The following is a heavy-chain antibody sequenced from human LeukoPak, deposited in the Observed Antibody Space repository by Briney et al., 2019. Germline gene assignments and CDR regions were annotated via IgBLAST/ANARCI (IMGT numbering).Heavy chain of an antibody. J-gene: IGHJ4*02. V-gene: IGHV1-2*02. D-gene: IGHD3-16*01. CDR2: INPHSGGT. CDR1: GYTFTDYY. CDR3: ARAYTSPNGPY. Sequence: ASVKVSCKASGYTFTDYYLHWVRQAPGQGLEWMGWINPHSGGTNYAQKFQGRVTMTRDTSITTAYMELNRLRSDGTAVYYCARAYTSPNGPYWGQGILVTVSS.